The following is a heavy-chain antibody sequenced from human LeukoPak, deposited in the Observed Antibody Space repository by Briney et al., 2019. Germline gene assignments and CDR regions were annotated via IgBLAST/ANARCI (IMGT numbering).Heavy chain of an antibody. Sequence: SETLSLTCAVYGGSFSNYYWSWIRQPPGKGVEWIGEINDSGTINYNPSLMSRVTISVDKSKNQFSLKLSSVTAADTAVYYCARRWNYGRNYYIDVWGKGATVSVSS. CDR1: GGSFSNYY. V-gene: IGHV4-34*01. CDR2: INDSGTI. CDR3: ARRWNYGRNYYIDV. D-gene: IGHD1-7*01. J-gene: IGHJ6*03.